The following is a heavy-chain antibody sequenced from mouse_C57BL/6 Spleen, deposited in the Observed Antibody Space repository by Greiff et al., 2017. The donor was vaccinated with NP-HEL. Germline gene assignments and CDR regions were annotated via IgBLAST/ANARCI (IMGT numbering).Heavy chain of an antibody. CDR3: TTETAQATAY. CDR1: GYTFTDHT. D-gene: IGHD3-2*02. J-gene: IGHJ3*01. V-gene: IGHV1-78*01. Sequence: VQLQQSDAELVKPGASVKISCKVSGYTFTDHTIHWMKQRPDQGLEWIGYIYPRDGSTKYNEKFKGKATLTADKSSNTAYLQLSSLTSEDTAVYYCTTETAQATAYWGQGTLVTVSA. CDR2: IYPRDGST.